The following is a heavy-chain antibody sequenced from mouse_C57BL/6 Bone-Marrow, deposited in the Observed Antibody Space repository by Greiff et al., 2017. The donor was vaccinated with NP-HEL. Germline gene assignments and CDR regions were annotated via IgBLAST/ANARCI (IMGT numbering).Heavy chain of an antibody. CDR2: IYPGDGDT. CDR1: GYAFSSYW. V-gene: IGHV1-80*01. D-gene: IGHD1-1*01. Sequence: QVQLQQSGAELVKPGASVKISCKASGYAFSSYWMNWVKQRPGKGLEWIGQIYPGDGDTNYNGKFKGKATLTADKSSSTASMQLSSLTSEDSAVYFCARHYYGSSRYFDVWGTGTTVTVSS. CDR3: ARHYYGSSRYFDV. J-gene: IGHJ1*03.